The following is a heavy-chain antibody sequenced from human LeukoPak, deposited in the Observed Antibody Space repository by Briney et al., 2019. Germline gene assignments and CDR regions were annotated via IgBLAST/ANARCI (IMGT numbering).Heavy chain of an antibody. Sequence: QPGGSLRLSWAASGFTFSSYGMHWVRQAPGKGLEWVAVIWYDGSNKYYADSVKGRFTISRDNSKNTLYLQMNSLRAEDTAVYYCAKELGSGWSLRGLDYWGQGTLVTVSS. CDR1: GFTFSSYG. CDR3: AKELGSGWSLRGLDY. CDR2: IWYDGSNK. J-gene: IGHJ4*02. V-gene: IGHV3-33*06. D-gene: IGHD6-19*01.